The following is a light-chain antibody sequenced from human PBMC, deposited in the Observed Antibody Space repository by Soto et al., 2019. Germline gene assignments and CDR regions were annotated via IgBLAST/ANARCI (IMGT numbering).Light chain of an antibody. CDR2: GAS. CDR1: QSVSNNY. J-gene: IGKJ5*01. V-gene: IGKV3-20*01. CDR3: QQYSRAPIT. Sequence: EMVLTQAPGTLSLSPGDRVTLSFSASQSVSNNYLAWYQQKPGQAPRLLIYGASSRATGISDRFSGSGSGSGTDFTLTISRLEPEDSAVYYCQQYSRAPITFGQGTLLEI.